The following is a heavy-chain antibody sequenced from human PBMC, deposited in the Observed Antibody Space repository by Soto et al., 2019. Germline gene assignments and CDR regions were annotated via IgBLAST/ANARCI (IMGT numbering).Heavy chain of an antibody. J-gene: IGHJ4*02. CDR3: AKDRAPTYYDFWSGYHFDY. Sequence: GGSLRLSCAASGFTFSNYAMSWVRQAPEKGLEWVSTISGSGGSTYYADSVKGRFTISRDNSKNTLYLQMNSLRAEDTAIYYCAKDRAPTYYDFWSGYHFDYWGQGTLVTVSS. CDR2: ISGSGGST. D-gene: IGHD3-3*01. CDR1: GFTFSNYA. V-gene: IGHV3-23*01.